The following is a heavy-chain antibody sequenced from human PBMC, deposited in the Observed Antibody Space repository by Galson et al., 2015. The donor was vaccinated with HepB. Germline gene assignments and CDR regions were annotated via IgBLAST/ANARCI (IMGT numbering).Heavy chain of an antibody. CDR2: IGPIFGTA. CDR1: GGTFNSYT. V-gene: IGHV1-69*13. CDR3: ARGHFHDYVGYFDL. D-gene: IGHD3-16*01. J-gene: IGHJ2*01. Sequence: SVKVSCKASGGTFNSYTISWVRQAPGQGLEWMGGIGPIFGTANYAQKFQDRVTITADESTSTAYMELSSLRSEDTAVYYCARGHFHDYVGYFDLWGRGTLGTVSS.